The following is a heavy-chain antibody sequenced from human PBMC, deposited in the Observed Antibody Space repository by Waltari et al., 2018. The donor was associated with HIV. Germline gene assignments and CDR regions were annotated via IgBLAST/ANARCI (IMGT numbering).Heavy chain of an antibody. CDR1: GFNFGNYW. D-gene: IGHD3-22*01. CDR3: TRGAIYSSGPFDAFDV. CDR2: VKEDGTEE. J-gene: IGHJ3*01. Sequence: VESGGGVAQPGESRKLSCRGSGFNFGNYWMSWVRQTPGNGLGWLDNVKEDGTEEYYLESMKGRFTIYRENDKSTMYLQMDNLRVDETAMYHCTRGAIYSSGPFDAFDVWGPGTSVVVSS. V-gene: IGHV3-7*03.